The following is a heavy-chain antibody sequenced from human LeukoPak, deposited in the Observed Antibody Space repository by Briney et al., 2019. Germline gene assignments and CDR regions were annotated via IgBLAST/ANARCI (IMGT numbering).Heavy chain of an antibody. D-gene: IGHD3-16*01. CDR1: GGPISNYY. V-gene: IGHV4-59*08. CDR3: ARLGQPNAFDI. J-gene: IGHJ3*02. Sequence: PSETLSLTCTVSGGPISNYYWSWIRQPPGKGLECIGYFHYSVSTNHNPSLKSRVTISVDTSKNQFSLKLTSVTAADTAVYYCARLGQPNAFDIWGQGTMVTVSS. CDR2: FHYSVST.